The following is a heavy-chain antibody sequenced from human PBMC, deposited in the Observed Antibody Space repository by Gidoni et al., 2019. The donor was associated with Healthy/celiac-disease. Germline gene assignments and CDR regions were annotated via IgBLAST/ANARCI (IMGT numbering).Heavy chain of an antibody. V-gene: IGHV3-23*01. J-gene: IGHJ2*01. CDR1: GFHFSRYA. CDR2: MSGSGGST. Sequence: EVQLLESGGGLVQPGGSLRLSCAASGFHFSRYAMSWVRQAPGKGLEWVSAMSGSGGSTYYADAVKGRFTISRDNSKNTLYLQMNSLRAEDTAVYYCAKTSSGWYGTRYFDLWGRGTLVTVSS. CDR3: AKTSSGWYGTRYFDL. D-gene: IGHD6-19*01.